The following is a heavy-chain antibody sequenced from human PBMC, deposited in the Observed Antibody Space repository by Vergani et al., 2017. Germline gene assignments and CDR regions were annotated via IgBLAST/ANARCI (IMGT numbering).Heavy chain of an antibody. Sequence: EVQLVESGGGLVKPGGSLRLSCAASGFTFSNAWMSWVRQAPGKGLEWVGRIKSKTDGGTTDYAAPVKGRFTISSDDSKNTLYLQMNSLKTEDTAVYYCTTERDGRGCRSTSWRPGWGPDYWGQGSLVTVSS. J-gene: IGHJ4*02. CDR3: TTERDGRGCRSTSWRPGWGPDY. D-gene: IGHD2-2*01. CDR1: GFTFSNAW. V-gene: IGHV3-15*01. CDR2: IKSKTDGGTT.